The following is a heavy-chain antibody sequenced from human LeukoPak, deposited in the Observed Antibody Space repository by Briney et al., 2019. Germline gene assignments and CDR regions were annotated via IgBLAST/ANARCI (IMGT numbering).Heavy chain of an antibody. V-gene: IGHV4-34*01. CDR1: GGSFSGYY. CDR2: INHSGST. J-gene: IGHJ2*01. D-gene: IGHD6-13*01. Sequence: SSQTLSLTCAVYGGSFSGYYWSWIRQPPGQGMDWIGEINHSGSTNYNSSLKSRVTISVDTSENQSSLKLCSVTAADTAVYYCARGKHSDAAAIWYFDLWGRGTLVTVSS. CDR3: ARGKHSDAAAIWYFDL.